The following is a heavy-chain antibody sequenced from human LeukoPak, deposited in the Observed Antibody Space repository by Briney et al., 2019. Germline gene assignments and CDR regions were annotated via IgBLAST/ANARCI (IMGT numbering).Heavy chain of an antibody. V-gene: IGHV1-2*02. CDR3: ARVVNRMTSFFLLF. J-gene: IGHJ4*02. CDR1: GYIFSDYY. D-gene: IGHD3-3*01. CDR2: INSHSGGT. Sequence: ASVKISCEASGYIFSDYYIHWVRQAPGQGPEWMGWINSHSGGTNYAQKFRGRVTMTRDTSISTTYMELNRLTSDDTAVYYCARVVNRMTSFFLLFWGQGTLVTVSS.